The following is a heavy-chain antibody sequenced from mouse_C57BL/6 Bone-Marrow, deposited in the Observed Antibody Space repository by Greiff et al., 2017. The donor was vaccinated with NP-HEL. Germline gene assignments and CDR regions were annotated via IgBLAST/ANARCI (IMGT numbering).Heavy chain of an antibody. CDR2: IYPGDGDT. Sequence: VKLQESGPELVKPGASVKISCKASGYAFSSSWMNWVKQRPGKGLEWIGRIYPGDGDTSYNGKFKGKATLTADKSSSTAYMQLSSLTSEDSAVYYCAKANWDLLFDYWGQGTTLTVSS. CDR1: GYAFSSSW. CDR3: AKANWDLLFDY. J-gene: IGHJ2*01. D-gene: IGHD4-1*01. V-gene: IGHV1-82*01.